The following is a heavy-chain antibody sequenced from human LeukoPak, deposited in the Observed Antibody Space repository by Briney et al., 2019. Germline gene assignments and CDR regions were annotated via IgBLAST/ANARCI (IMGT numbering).Heavy chain of an antibody. CDR2: INHSGST. V-gene: IGHV4-34*01. CDR1: GFTFSSYA. J-gene: IGHJ5*02. Sequence: GSLRLSRAASGFTFSSYAMSWVRQPPGKGLEWIGEINHSGSTNYNPSLKSRVTISVDTSKNQFSLKLSSVTAADTAVYYCARSFVVVTAIRWFDPWGQGTLVTVSS. D-gene: IGHD2-21*02. CDR3: ARSFVVVTAIRWFDP.